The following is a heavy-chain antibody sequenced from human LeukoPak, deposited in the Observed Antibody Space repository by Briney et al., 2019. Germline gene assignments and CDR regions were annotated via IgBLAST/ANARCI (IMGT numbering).Heavy chain of an antibody. CDR2: TYYRSKWYN. CDR1: GDSVSSNNAA. J-gene: IGHJ5*02. Sequence: SQTLSLTCALSGDSVSSNNAAWNWIRQSPSRGLEWLGRTYYRSKWYNNYAVSVKSRITINPDTSKNQFSLQLNSVTPEDTAVYYCAKVKLLWFGEFPGPNWFDRWGQGTLVTVSS. D-gene: IGHD3-10*01. CDR3: AKVKLLWFGEFPGPNWFDR. V-gene: IGHV6-1*01.